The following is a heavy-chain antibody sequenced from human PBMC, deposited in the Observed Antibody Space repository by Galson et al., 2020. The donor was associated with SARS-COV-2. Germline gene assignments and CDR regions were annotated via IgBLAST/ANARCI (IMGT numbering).Heavy chain of an antibody. V-gene: IGHV2-5*01. D-gene: IGHD3-22*01. CDR1: GFSLSTSGVG. Sequence: SGPTLVKPTQTLTLTCTFSGFSLSTSGVGVGWIRQPPGKALEWLALIYWNGDKRYSPSLKSRLTITKDTSKNQVVLTMTNMDPVDTATYYCAHSRTYYYDSSGPQWFDPWGQGTLVTVSS. CDR2: IYWNGDK. J-gene: IGHJ5*02. CDR3: AHSRTYYYDSSGPQWFDP.